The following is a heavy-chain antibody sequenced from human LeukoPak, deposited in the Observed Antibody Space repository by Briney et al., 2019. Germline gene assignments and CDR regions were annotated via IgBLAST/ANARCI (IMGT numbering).Heavy chain of an antibody. CDR2: ISSSSTI. CDR1: GFTFSSYS. J-gene: IGHJ3*02. V-gene: IGHV3-48*02. Sequence: GGSLRLSCVASGFTFSSYSMNWVRQAPGKGLEWVSYISSSSTIYYADSVKGRFIISRDNAKNSLYLQMNSLRDEDTAVYYCARVGYAFDIWGQGTMVTVSS. CDR3: ARVGYAFDI.